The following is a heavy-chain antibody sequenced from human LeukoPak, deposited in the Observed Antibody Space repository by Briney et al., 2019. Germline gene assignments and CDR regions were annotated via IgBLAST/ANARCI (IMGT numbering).Heavy chain of an antibody. D-gene: IGHD6-6*01. CDR3: ARDGSVSSSSGFQGYYYYGMDV. Sequence: ASVKVSCKASGYTFTSYYMHWVRQAPGQGLEWMGIINPSGGSTSYAQKFQGRVTMTRDTSTSTVYMELSSLRSEDTAVYYCARDGSVSSSSGFQGYYYYGMDVRGQGTTVTVSS. CDR2: INPSGGST. CDR1: GYTFTSYY. J-gene: IGHJ6*02. V-gene: IGHV1-46*01.